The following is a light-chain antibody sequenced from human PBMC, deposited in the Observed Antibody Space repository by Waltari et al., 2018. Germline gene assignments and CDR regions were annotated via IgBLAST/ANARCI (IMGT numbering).Light chain of an antibody. CDR3: VSWDDSLNGEI. CDR2: NND. J-gene: IGLJ2*01. V-gene: IGLV1-44*01. CDR1: NSHIERKT. Sequence: QSVVTQPPSASGPPGQRVAISCSGSNSHIERKTLHWYQPVPGTAPKLLIYNNDQRPSGVPDRFSGSKSDFSASLAISGLQAEDEGDYYCVSWDDSLNGEIFGGGTRLTVL.